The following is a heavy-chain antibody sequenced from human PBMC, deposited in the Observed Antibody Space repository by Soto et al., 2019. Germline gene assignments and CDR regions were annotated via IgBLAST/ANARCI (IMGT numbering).Heavy chain of an antibody. D-gene: IGHD2-2*01. V-gene: IGHV4-31*03. CDR3: ARVDSASWLDY. J-gene: IGHJ4*02. CDR2: IYYSGDT. Sequence: QVQLQESGPGLVKPSQTLSLTCSVSGGSVSNGAHYWSWIRQRPGKGLEWIGYIYYSGDTQYNPSLKXRXTXSVXTSKDQFSLKLTSVTAADTAVYYCARVDSASWLDYWGQGTLVTVSS. CDR1: GGSVSNGAHY.